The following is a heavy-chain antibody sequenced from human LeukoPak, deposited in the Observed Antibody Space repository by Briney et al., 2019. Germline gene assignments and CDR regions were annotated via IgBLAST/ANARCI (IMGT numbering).Heavy chain of an antibody. J-gene: IGHJ5*02. Sequence: GGSLRLSCAASGFTFSNAWMSWVRQAPGKGLEWVGRIKSKTDGGTTDYAATVKGRFTISRDDSKNTLYLQMNSLKTEDTAVYYCARGSNWNSISTPNWFDPWGQGTLVTVSS. D-gene: IGHD1-7*01. V-gene: IGHV3-15*01. CDR3: ARGSNWNSISTPNWFDP. CDR1: GFTFSNAW. CDR2: IKSKTDGGTT.